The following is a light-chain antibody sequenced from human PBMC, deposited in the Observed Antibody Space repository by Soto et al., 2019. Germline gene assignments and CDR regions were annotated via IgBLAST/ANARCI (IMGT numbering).Light chain of an antibody. CDR2: ENH. CDR3: VTRDSSLNAGV. Sequence: QSALAQPPSVSASPGQSVAISCSGTFSNIGTNYVSWYLVLPGSAPKLLIYENHKRPSEIFARFSASKSGTSATLAITGLQAGHEGDYYCVTRDSSLNAGVFGGGTK. J-gene: IGLJ3*02. CDR1: FSNIGTNY. V-gene: IGLV1-51*01.